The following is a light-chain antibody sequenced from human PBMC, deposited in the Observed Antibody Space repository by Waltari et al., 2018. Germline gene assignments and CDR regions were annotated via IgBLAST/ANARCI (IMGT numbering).Light chain of an antibody. Sequence: EIVLIQSPATLALSPGERATLSCRASQSVRNYLAWFQQKPGQVPRLLIYDTSNRGTGVPARFSGSGSGTYFTLTISSLESEDFAVYYCQQRSSWPLTFGGGTKVQIK. V-gene: IGKV3-11*01. J-gene: IGKJ4*01. CDR3: QQRSSWPLT. CDR1: QSVRNY. CDR2: DTS.